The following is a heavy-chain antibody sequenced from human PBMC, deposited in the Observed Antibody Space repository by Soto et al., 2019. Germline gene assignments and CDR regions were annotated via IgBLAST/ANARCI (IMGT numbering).Heavy chain of an antibody. V-gene: IGHV1-18*01. CDR1: GYTFTSYG. D-gene: IGHD3-10*01. CDR3: ARVRTLLFRPPTADY. Sequence: GASVKVSCKASGYTFTSYGISWVRQAPGQGPEWMGWISAYNGNTNYAQKLQGRVTMTTDTSTSTAYMELRSLRSDDTAVYYCARVRTLLFRPPTADYWGQGTLVTVSS. J-gene: IGHJ4*02. CDR2: ISAYNGNT.